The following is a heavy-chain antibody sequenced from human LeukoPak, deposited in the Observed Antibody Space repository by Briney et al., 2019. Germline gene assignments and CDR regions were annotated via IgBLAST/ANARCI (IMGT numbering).Heavy chain of an antibody. D-gene: IGHD5-18*01. V-gene: IGHV7-4-1*02. CDR2: INTNTGNP. Sequence: GASVKVSCKASGYTFTSYAMNWVRQAPGQGLEWMGWINTNTGNPTYAQGFTGRFVFSLDTSVSTAYLQISSLKAEDTAVYYCARDPPRVEYSNAFDIWGQGTMVTVSS. CDR3: ARDPPRVEYSNAFDI. J-gene: IGHJ3*02. CDR1: GYTFTSYA.